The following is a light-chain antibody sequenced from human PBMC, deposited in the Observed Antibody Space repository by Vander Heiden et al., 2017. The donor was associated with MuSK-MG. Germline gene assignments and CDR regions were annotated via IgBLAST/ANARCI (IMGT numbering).Light chain of an antibody. V-gene: IGKV3-11*01. CDR3: QQRSNLNL. CDR1: QSVSSY. J-gene: IGKJ5*01. CDR2: DAS. Sequence: EIVLTQSPATLSLSPGERATLSCRASQSVSSYLAWYQQKPGQAPRLLIYDASNRANGIPDRFSGSGSGTDFTLTSSSLEPEDIAVYYWQQRSNLNLFGQGTLMEIK.